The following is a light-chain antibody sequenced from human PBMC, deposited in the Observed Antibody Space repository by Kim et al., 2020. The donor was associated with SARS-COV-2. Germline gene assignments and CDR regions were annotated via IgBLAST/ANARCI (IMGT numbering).Light chain of an antibody. CDR1: SSDVGSYNL. J-gene: IGLJ2*01. V-gene: IGLV2-23*02. CDR3: CSYAGSSNVV. CDR2: EVS. Sequence: QSALTQPASVSGSPGQSITISCTGTSSDVGSYNLVSWYQQHPGKAHKLMIYEVSKRPSGVSNRFSGSKSGNTASLTISGLQAEDEADYYCCSYAGSSNVVFGGGTQLTVL.